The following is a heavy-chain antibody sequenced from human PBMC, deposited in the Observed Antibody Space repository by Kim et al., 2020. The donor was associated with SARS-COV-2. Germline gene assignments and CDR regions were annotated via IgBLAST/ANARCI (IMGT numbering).Heavy chain of an antibody. J-gene: IGHJ4*02. V-gene: IGHV4-39*01. Sequence: NYHPSLKSRVTISVDTPKNEFSLKMTSVTAADSAVYYCARQYSSGYYAQYWGQGTLVTVSS. D-gene: IGHD3-22*01. CDR3: ARQYSSGYYAQY.